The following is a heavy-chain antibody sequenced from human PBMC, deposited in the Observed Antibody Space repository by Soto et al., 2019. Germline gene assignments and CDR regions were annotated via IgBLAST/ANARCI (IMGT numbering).Heavy chain of an antibody. J-gene: IGHJ6*02. D-gene: IGHD4-4*01. CDR2: ILHDGSAE. CDR3: ARSRDGYSFYFYYGMDG. CDR1: GFTFTNYD. V-gene: IGHV3-30*03. Sequence: HPGGSLRLSCAASGFTFTNYDMHWVRQAPGKGLEWMALILHDGSAEYYADSVKGRFTISRDNSKNTLYLQMNSLRAEDTAVYYCARSRDGYSFYFYYGMDGWGQGTTVTASS.